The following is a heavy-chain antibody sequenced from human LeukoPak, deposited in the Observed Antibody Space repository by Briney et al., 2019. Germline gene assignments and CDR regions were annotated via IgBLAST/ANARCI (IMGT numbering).Heavy chain of an antibody. J-gene: IGHJ4*02. CDR2: ISSSGSRI. CDR3: ARSYGDYDYYDY. D-gene: IGHD4-17*01. V-gene: IGHV3-48*03. Sequence: PGGSLRLSCAASSFTFSAYDMSWVRQTPGQGLEWISYISSSGSRIFYADSVKGRFTISRDNDRNSLNLKLNSLRAEDTAVYYCARSYGDYDYYDYWGQGALVTVSS. CDR1: SFTFSAYD.